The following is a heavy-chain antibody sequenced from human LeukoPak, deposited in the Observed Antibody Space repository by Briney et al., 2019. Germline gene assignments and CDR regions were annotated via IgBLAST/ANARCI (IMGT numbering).Heavy chain of an antibody. Sequence: SVKVSCKASGGTFSSYAISWVRQAPGQGLEWMGRIIPILGIANYAQKFQGRVTITADKSTNTAYMELSSLRSEDTAVYYCARGGIGGFDPWGQGTLVTVSS. J-gene: IGHJ5*02. CDR2: IIPILGIA. CDR1: GGTFSSYA. D-gene: IGHD6-13*01. CDR3: ARGGIGGFDP. V-gene: IGHV1-69*04.